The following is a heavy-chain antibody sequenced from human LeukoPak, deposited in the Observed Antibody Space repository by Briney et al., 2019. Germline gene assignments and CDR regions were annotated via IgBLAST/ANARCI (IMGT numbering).Heavy chain of an antibody. V-gene: IGHV3-23*03. D-gene: IGHD3-22*01. CDR2: IDNGGNT. CDR1: GFTFSSYA. CDR3: AGDKTTSGYYEFDY. J-gene: IGHJ4*02. Sequence: PGGSLRLSCAASGFTFSSYAMSWVRQAPGTGLECVSVIDNGGNTYYADSVKGRFTISRDNSKNTLYLQMNSLRAEDTAVYYCAGDKTTSGYYEFDYWGQGTLVTVSS.